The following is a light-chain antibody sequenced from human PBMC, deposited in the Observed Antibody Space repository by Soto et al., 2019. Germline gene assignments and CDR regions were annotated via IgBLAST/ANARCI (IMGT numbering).Light chain of an antibody. V-gene: IGKV3-15*01. CDR2: GAS. Sequence: EIVMTQSPATLSVSPGERATLSWMASQSISSYLAWYQQKPGQAPRLLIYGASTRATGIPARFSGSGSGTDFTLTISSLQPEDFATYFCHQSYITPLTFGGGTKVDIK. CDR1: QSISSY. CDR3: HQSYITPLT. J-gene: IGKJ4*01.